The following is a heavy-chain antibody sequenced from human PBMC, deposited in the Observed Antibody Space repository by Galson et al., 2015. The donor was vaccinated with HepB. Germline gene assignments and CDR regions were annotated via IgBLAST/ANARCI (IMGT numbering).Heavy chain of an antibody. V-gene: IGHV1-69*02. CDR1: GGTFSSYT. CDR3: ARGWAYCGGDCYWRPGFDY. J-gene: IGHJ4*02. CDR2: IIPILGIA. D-gene: IGHD2-21*02. Sequence: SVKVSCKASGGTFSSYTISWVRQAPGQGLEWMGRIIPILGIANYAQKFQGRVTITADKSTSTAYMELSSLRSEDTAVYYCARGWAYCGGDCYWRPGFDYWGQGTLVTVSS.